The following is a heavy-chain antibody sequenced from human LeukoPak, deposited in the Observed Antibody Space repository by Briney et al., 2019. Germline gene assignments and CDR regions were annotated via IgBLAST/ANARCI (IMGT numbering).Heavy chain of an antibody. J-gene: IGHJ4*02. D-gene: IGHD6-6*01. V-gene: IGHV1-58*01. CDR2: IVVGSGNT. Sequence: ASVKVSCKASGFTFTSSAVQWVRQARGQRLEWIGWIVVGSGNTNYAQKFQERVTITRDMSTSTAYMELSSLRSEDTAVYYCARANLPYHSSSPLFDYWGQGTLVTVSS. CDR3: ARANLPYHSSSPLFDY. CDR1: GFTFTSSA.